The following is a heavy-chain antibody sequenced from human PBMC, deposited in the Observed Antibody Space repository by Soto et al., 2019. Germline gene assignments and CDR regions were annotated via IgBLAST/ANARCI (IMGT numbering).Heavy chain of an antibody. J-gene: IGHJ4*02. CDR3: ASHPRDNSGYWYYFDY. CDR2: ITSSSSYI. CDR1: GFTFSSYS. Sequence: GGSLRLSCAASGFTFSSYSMNWVRQAPGKGLEWVSSITSSSSYIYYADSVKGRFTISRDNAKNSLYLQMNSLRAEDTAVYYCASHPRDNSGYWYYFDYWGQGTLVTVSS. V-gene: IGHV3-21*01. D-gene: IGHD3-22*01.